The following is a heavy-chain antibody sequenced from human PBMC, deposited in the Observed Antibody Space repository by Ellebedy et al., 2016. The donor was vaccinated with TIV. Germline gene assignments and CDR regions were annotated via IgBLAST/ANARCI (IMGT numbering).Heavy chain of an antibody. CDR2: IYYSGST. CDR3: ARVAGIWFGESRYFDY. D-gene: IGHD3-10*01. V-gene: IGHV4-59*01. CDR1: GGSISSYY. Sequence: SETLSLXXTVSGGSISSYYWSWIRQPPGKGLEWIGYIYYSGSTNYNPSLKSRVTISVDTSKNQFPLKLSSVTAADTAVYYCARVAGIWFGESRYFDYWGQGTLVTVCS. J-gene: IGHJ4*02.